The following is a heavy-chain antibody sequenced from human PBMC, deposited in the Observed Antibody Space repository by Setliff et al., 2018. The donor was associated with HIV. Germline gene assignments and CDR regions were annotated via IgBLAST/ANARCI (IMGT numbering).Heavy chain of an antibody. CDR3: ARVRLYSSAPDY. CDR1: GFTVSSHY. D-gene: IGHD3-22*01. Sequence: PGGSLRLSCAASGFTVSSHYMSWVRQAPGKGLEWVSTIYSDGSTYHADSVKGRFTLSRDTSKNTLSLQMNSLRPEDTAVFYCARVRLYSSAPDYWGQGTLVTVSS. V-gene: IGHV3-66*02. J-gene: IGHJ4*02. CDR2: IYSDGST.